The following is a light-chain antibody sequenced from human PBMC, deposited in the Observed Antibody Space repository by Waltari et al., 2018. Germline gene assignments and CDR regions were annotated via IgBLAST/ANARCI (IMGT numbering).Light chain of an antibody. CDR3: QSFDTTLSVI. CDR1: GSNIGAGYD. Sequence: QSVLTQPPSVSGAPEQGVTISCTGGGSNIGAGYDVHWYQQFPGTAPKLLIFTPPTRPSGGPDRFSGARSVASASLAITGLQAEDEGYYYCQSFDTTLSVIFGGGTKLTVL. V-gene: IGLV1-40*01. J-gene: IGLJ2*01. CDR2: TPP.